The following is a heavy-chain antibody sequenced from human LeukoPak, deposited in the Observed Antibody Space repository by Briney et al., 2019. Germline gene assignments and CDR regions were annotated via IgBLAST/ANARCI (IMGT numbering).Heavy chain of an antibody. CDR3: ARNYIYYYMDV. CDR2: IKQDGSEK. J-gene: IGHJ6*03. Sequence: PGGSLRLSCAASGFTFRSYGMSWVRQAPGKGLEWVANIKQDGSEKYYVDSVKGRFTISRDNAKNSLYLQMNSLRAEDTAVYYCARNYIYYYMDVWGKGTTVTVSS. D-gene: IGHD1-7*01. V-gene: IGHV3-7*01. CDR1: GFTFRSYG.